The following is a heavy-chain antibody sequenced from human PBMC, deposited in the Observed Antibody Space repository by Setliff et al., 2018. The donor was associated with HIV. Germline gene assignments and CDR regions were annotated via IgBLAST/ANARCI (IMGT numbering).Heavy chain of an antibody. CDR2: IIPIFGTA. Sequence: SVKVSCKASGYTFTDYYIHWVQQAPGQGLEWMGGIIPIFGTANYAQKFQGRVTITADESTSTAYMELSSLRSEDTAVYYCATTFMITSPGARVGAFDIWGQGTVVTVSS. CDR1: GYTFTDYY. V-gene: IGHV1-69*13. CDR3: ATTFMITSPGARVGAFDI. D-gene: IGHD3-16*01. J-gene: IGHJ3*02.